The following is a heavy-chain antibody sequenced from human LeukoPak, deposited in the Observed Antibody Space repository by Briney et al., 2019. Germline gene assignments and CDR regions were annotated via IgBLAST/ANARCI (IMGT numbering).Heavy chain of an antibody. J-gene: IGHJ4*02. CDR3: AASTVVAGPFDS. V-gene: IGHV4-39*02. CDR1: GASIRNTSIFY. CDR2: IYYSGHT. Sequence: SETLSLTCSVSGASIRNTSIFYWGWIRHPPGKGLEWIGSIYYSGHTYYNPSLNSRVTISVDTSRNLFSLRMTSVPATDTAIYYCAASTVVAGPFDSWGQGALVTVSS. D-gene: IGHD6-19*01.